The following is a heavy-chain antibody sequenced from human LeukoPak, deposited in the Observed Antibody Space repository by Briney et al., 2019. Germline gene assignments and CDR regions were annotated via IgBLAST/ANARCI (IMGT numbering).Heavy chain of an antibody. CDR3: ARAGYGGNYYYYYYMDV. CDR1: GYTFTSYY. D-gene: IGHD4-23*01. V-gene: IGHV1-46*01. CDR2: INPSGGST. J-gene: IGHJ6*03. Sequence: GASVKVSCKASGYTFTSYYMHWVRQAPGQGLEWMGIINPSGGSTSYAQKFQGRGTMTRDTSTSTVYMELSSLRSEDTAVYYCARAGYGGNYYYYYYMDVWGKGTTVTVSS.